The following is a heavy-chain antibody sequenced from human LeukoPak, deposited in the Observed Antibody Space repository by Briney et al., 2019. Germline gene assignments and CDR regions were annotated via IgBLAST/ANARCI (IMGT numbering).Heavy chain of an antibody. CDR3: ARDANYYDSSGSRDY. V-gene: IGHV4-39*07. CDR2: IYYSGST. Sequence: SETLSLTCTVSGGSVSSSSYYWGWIRQPPGKGLEWIGSIYYSGSTYYNPSLKSRVTISVDTSKNQFSLKLSSVTAADTAVYYCARDANYYDSSGSRDYWGQGTLVTVSS. D-gene: IGHD3-22*01. J-gene: IGHJ4*02. CDR1: GGSVSSSSYY.